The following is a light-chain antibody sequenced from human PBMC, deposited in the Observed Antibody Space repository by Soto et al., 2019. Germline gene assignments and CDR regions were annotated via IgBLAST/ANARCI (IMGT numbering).Light chain of an antibody. Sequence: EIVLTQSAATLSLSPGDRATLSCRASQSVSSSYLAWYQQKPGQAPRLLIYGASSRATGIPDRFSGSGSGTDFTLTISRLEPEDFAVYYCQQYGSSPRITFGQGTRLEIK. V-gene: IGKV3-20*01. J-gene: IGKJ5*01. CDR3: QQYGSSPRIT. CDR1: QSVSSSY. CDR2: GAS.